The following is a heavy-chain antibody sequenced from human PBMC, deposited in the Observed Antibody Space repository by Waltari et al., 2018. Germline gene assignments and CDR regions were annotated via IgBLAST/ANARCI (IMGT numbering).Heavy chain of an antibody. CDR3: ASGSPRESYYYYYGMDV. J-gene: IGHJ6*02. Sequence: QVQLVQSGSELKKPGASVKVSCKASGYTFTSYAMNWVRQAPGQGLEWMGWINPNTGNPTYAQGCSGRFVFSLDTSVSTAYLQSSSLKAEDTAVYYCASGSPRESYYYYYGMDVWGQGTTVTVSS. CDR1: GYTFTSYA. V-gene: IGHV7-4-1*02. CDR2: INPNTGNP. D-gene: IGHD1-26*01.